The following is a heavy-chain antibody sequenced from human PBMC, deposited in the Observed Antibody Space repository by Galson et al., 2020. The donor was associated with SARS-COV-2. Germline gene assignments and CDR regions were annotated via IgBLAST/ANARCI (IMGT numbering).Heavy chain of an antibody. CDR1: GYSFTSFG. Sequence: ASVKVSCKSSGYSFTSFGISWVRQAPGQGLQWMGWISPYDGDKKYAQKFQGRVTMTTDRSTSTVYLEVKSLRSDDTAVYYCARDRITIFRPFKGGMDVWGQGTTVTVSS. V-gene: IGHV1-18*01. CDR2: ISPYDGDK. CDR3: ARDRITIFRPFKGGMDV. J-gene: IGHJ6*02. D-gene: IGHD3-3*01.